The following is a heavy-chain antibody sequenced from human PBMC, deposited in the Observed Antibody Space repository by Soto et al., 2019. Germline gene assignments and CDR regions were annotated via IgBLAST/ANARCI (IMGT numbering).Heavy chain of an antibody. Sequence: GESLKISCKVSGYSFTSYWIGWVRQMPGKGLEWMGIIYPGDSDTRYSPSFQGQVTISADKSTSTAYLQWSSLKASDTAMYYCARQEDYDSSGYYCAYWGQGTLVTVSS. J-gene: IGHJ4*02. D-gene: IGHD3-22*01. V-gene: IGHV5-51*01. CDR1: GYSFTSYW. CDR2: IYPGDSDT. CDR3: ARQEDYDSSGYYCAY.